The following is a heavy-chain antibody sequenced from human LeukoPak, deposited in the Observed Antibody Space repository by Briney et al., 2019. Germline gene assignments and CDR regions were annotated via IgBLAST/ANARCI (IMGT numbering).Heavy chain of an antibody. CDR2: IYYSGST. CDR1: GGSISSYY. J-gene: IGHJ4*02. D-gene: IGHD5-24*01. CDR3: ARGRDGYRFPIDY. Sequence: PSETLSLTCTVSGGSISSYYWSWIRQPPGKGLEWIGYIYYSGSTNYNPSLKSRVTISVDTSKNQFSLKLSSVTAADTAVYYCARGRDGYRFPIDYWGQGILVTVSS. V-gene: IGHV4-59*01.